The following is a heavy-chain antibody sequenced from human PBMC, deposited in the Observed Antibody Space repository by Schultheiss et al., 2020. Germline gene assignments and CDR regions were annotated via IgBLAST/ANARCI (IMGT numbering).Heavy chain of an antibody. CDR2: IYYSGST. Sequence: SETLSLTCTVSGGSISSSSYYWGWIRQPPGKGLEWIGYIYYSGSTNYNPSLKSRVTISVDTSKNQFSRKLSSVTAADTAVYYCARGPLYYYYGMDVWGQGTTVTISS. CDR3: ARGPLYYYYGMDV. V-gene: IGHV4-61*05. CDR1: GGSISSSSYY. J-gene: IGHJ6*02.